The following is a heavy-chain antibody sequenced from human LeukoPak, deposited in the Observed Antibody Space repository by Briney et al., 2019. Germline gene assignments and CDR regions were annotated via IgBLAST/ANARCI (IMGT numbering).Heavy chain of an antibody. CDR3: ARHSSGYYHYDY. V-gene: IGHV3-23*01. D-gene: IGHD3-22*01. CDR1: GFTFSSYA. CDR2: ISGSGGST. Sequence: GGSLRLSCAASGFTFSSYAMSWVRQAPGKGLEWVSAISGSGGSTYYADSVKGRFTISRDNSKNTLYLQMNSLRAEDTAVYYCARHSSGYYHYDYWGPGTPVTVAS. J-gene: IGHJ4*02.